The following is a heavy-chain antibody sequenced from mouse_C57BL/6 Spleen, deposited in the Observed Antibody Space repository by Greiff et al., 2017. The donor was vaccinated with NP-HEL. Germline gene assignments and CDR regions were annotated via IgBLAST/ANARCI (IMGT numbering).Heavy chain of an antibody. Sequence: VQLQQSGAELVRPGASVKLSCKASGYTFTDYYINWVKQRPGQGLEWIARIYPGSGNTYYNEKFKGKATLTAEKSSSTAYMQLSSLTSEDSAVYFCAGWSSMDYWGQGTSVTVSS. CDR3: AGWSSMDY. J-gene: IGHJ4*01. CDR1: GYTFTDYY. CDR2: IYPGSGNT. V-gene: IGHV1-76*01.